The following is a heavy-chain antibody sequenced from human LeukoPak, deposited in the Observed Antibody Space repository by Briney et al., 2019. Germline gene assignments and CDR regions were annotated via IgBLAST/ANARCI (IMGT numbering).Heavy chain of an antibody. CDR3: ARGGSYPNDPFDI. CDR1: GFTVNSNY. CDR2: IYSGGST. J-gene: IGHJ3*02. Sequence: PGGSLRLSCAASGFTVNSNYMIWVRQAPGKGLEWVSVIYSGGSTHYADSVEGRITISRDNSENTLFLQMNSLRAEDTAVYYCARGGSYPNDPFDIWGQGTMVTVTS. V-gene: IGHV3-53*01. D-gene: IGHD1-26*01.